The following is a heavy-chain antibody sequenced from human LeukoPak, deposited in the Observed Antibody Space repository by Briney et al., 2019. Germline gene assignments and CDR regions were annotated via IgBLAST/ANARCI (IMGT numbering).Heavy chain of an antibody. Sequence: PSETMSLTCTVPGGSISSGDYYWSWIRQTPGKGLEWIGYIYYSGSTYYNPSLKSRVTISVDTSKNQFSLKLSSATAADTAVYYCARGGDIVVVPAAPHYYGMDVWGKGTTVTVSS. CDR3: ARGGDIVVVPAAPHYYGMDV. CDR1: GGSISSGDYY. V-gene: IGHV4-30-4*01. J-gene: IGHJ6*04. D-gene: IGHD2-2*01. CDR2: IYYSGST.